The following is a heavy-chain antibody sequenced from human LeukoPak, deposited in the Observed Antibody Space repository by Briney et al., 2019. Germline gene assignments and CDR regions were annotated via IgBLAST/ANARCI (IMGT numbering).Heavy chain of an antibody. CDR2: ISSDGNDK. Sequence: GGSLRLSCAASGFTFSSYSMHWVRQAPGKGLEWVALISSDGNDKLYGDSVKGRFTISRDDSKSTLYLQMNSLRAEDTAVYYCTTKVIRGNSGDDYDDWGQGTLVTVSS. CDR1: GFTFSSYS. D-gene: IGHD5-12*01. J-gene: IGHJ4*02. V-gene: IGHV3-30*03. CDR3: TTKVIRGNSGDDYDD.